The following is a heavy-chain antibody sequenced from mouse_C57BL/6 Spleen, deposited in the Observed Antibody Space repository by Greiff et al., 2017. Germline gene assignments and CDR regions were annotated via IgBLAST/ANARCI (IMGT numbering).Heavy chain of an antibody. CDR1: GYTFTDYE. CDR3: TRSYDG. J-gene: IGHJ3*02. Sequence: VQLQQSGAELVRPGASVTLSCKASGYTFTDYEMHWVKQTPVHGLEWIGAIDPETGGTAYNQKFKGKAILTADKSSSTAYMELRSLTSADSAVYCCTRSYDGWGQGTLVTVSA. CDR2: IDPETGGT. V-gene: IGHV1-15*01. D-gene: IGHD2-3*01.